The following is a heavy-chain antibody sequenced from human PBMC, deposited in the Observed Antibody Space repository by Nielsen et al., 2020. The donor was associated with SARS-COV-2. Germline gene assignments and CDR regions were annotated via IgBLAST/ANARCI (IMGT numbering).Heavy chain of an antibody. D-gene: IGHD3/OR15-3a*01. J-gene: IGHJ4*02. V-gene: IGHV3-21*01. Sequence: GESPKISCAASGFPFSSYSMNWVRHAPGKGLECVSSISSSLNYIYYADSVKGRFTISRDDSKDTLYLQMNSLRVEDSAVYYCARGPTNFGLVYYYFDSWGQGALVTVSS. CDR3: ARGPTNFGLVYYYFDS. CDR2: ISSSLNYI. CDR1: GFPFSSYS.